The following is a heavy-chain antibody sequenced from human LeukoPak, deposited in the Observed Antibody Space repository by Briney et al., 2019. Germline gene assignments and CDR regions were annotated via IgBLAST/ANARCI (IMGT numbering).Heavy chain of an antibody. Sequence: GGSLRLSCEASGFTFISYWMSWVRQAPGKGLEWVANIKQDGSEKYFLDSVKGRFTISRDNAKNSLYLQRDSLRAEDTAVYYCARDRGWSWDYWGQGTLVTVSS. D-gene: IGHD2-15*01. V-gene: IGHV3-7*01. CDR3: ARDRGWSWDY. J-gene: IGHJ4*02. CDR1: GFTFISYW. CDR2: IKQDGSEK.